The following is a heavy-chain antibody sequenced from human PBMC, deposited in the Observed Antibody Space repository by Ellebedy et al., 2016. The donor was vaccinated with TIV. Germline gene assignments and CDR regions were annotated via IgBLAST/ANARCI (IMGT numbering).Heavy chain of an antibody. CDR1: GGSISSYY. CDR3: ARYKREEQWLVQAGGWFDP. J-gene: IGHJ5*02. D-gene: IGHD6-19*01. V-gene: IGHV4-59*08. Sequence: MPSETLSLTCTVSGGSISSYYWSWIRQPPGKGLEWIGYIYYSGSTNYNPSLKSRVTISVDTSKNQFSLKLSSVTAADTAVYYCARYKREEQWLVQAGGWFDPWGQGTLVTVSS. CDR2: IYYSGST.